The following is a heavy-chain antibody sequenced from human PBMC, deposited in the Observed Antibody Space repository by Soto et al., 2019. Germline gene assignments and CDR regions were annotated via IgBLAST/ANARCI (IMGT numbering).Heavy chain of an antibody. Sequence: EVQLLESGGGLVQPGGSLRLSCAASGFTFSSYAMSWVRQAPGKGLEWVSAISGSGGSTYYADSVKGRLTISRDNSKNTLYLQMNSLRAEDTAVYYCAKVSGGDYGDYEYYYYMDVWGKGTTVTVSS. J-gene: IGHJ6*03. CDR3: AKVSGGDYGDYEYYYYMDV. V-gene: IGHV3-23*01. CDR1: GFTFSSYA. CDR2: ISGSGGST. D-gene: IGHD4-17*01.